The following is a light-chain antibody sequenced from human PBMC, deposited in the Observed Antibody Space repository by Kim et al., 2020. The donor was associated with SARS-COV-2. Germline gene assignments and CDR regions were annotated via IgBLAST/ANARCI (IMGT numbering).Light chain of an antibody. J-gene: IGLJ3*02. V-gene: IGLV2-11*01. CDR1: SSDIGGYEY. Sequence: GQSGTIAGIGTSSDIGGYEYVLWYQHHPGKAPKVMISNVNERPTGVPDSLSGSKSGNTASLTISGLQAEDEADYYCCSYAGSYTWVFGGGTKVTVL. CDR3: CSYAGSYTWV. CDR2: NVN.